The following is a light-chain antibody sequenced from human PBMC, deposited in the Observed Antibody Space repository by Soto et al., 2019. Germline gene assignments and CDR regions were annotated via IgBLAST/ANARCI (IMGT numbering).Light chain of an antibody. CDR3: QQYGSSPWT. V-gene: IGKV3-20*01. CDR2: IAS. Sequence: ETVLTQSPGTLSLSPGERATLSCRASQSVSSSYVAWYQQKPGQAPRLLIYIASRRATGIPDRFSGSGSGTDFTLTISRLEPEDFAVYYCQQYGSSPWTFGQGTKVEIK. CDR1: QSVSSSY. J-gene: IGKJ1*01.